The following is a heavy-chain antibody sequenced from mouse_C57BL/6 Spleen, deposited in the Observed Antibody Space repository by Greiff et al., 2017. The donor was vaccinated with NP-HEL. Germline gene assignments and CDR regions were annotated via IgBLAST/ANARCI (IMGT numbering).Heavy chain of an antibody. V-gene: IGHV1-81*01. J-gene: IGHJ4*01. D-gene: IGHD1-1*01. CDR3: ARGSVIITTVVAPYYYAMDY. CDR1: GYTFTSYG. Sequence: QVQLKESGAELARPGASVKLSCKASGYTFTSYGISWVKQRTGQGLEWIGEIYPRSGNTYYNEKFKGKATLTADKSSSTAYMELRSLTSEDSAVYFCARGSVIITTVVAPYYYAMDYWGQGTSVTVSS. CDR2: IYPRSGNT.